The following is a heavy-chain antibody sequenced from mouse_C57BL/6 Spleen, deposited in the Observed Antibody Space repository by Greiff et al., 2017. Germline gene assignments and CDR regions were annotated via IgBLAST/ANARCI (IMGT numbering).Heavy chain of an antibody. D-gene: IGHD1-1*01. CDR2: ISSGSSTI. J-gene: IGHJ2*01. CDR1: GYTFSDYG. CDR3: ARDFYGSPDY. V-gene: IGHV5-17*01. Sequence: EVNVVESGGGLVKPGGSLKLSCAASGYTFSDYGMHWVRQAPEKGLEWVAYISSGSSTIYYADPVKGRFTISRDNANNTRFLQMTSLRSEDTAMYYCARDFYGSPDYWGQGTTLTVSS.